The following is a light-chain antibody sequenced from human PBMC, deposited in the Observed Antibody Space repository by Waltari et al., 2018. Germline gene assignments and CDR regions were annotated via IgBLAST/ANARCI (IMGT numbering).Light chain of an antibody. CDR2: GAS. CDR3: QQYASLPLT. Sequence: ESIFTQSPGTLPLSPGERATLSCRATQTISSNYLAWYQQKPGQAPRLLIYGASIRATGVPDRFSGSGSGADFTLTISRLEPEDFAVYYCQQYASLPLTFGPGTKVDI. J-gene: IGKJ3*01. CDR1: QTISSNY. V-gene: IGKV3-20*01.